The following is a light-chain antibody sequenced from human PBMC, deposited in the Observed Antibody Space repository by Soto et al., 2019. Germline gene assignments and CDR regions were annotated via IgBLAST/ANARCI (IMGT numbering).Light chain of an antibody. Sequence: QSALTQPASVSGSPGQSITISCTGTSSDVGGYNYVSWYQQHPGKAPKLMIYDVSNRPSGVSKRFSGSKSGNTASLTISGLQAEDEADYYCSSYTSSSTPVVFGGGTTLTVL. J-gene: IGLJ2*01. V-gene: IGLV2-14*01. CDR2: DVS. CDR1: SSDVGGYNY. CDR3: SSYTSSSTPVV.